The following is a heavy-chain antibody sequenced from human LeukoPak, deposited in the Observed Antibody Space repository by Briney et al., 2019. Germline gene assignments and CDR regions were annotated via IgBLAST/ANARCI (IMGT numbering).Heavy chain of an antibody. CDR3: ARLMGGGSSWYAIDY. CDR2: IWYDGSNK. J-gene: IGHJ4*02. CDR1: GFTFSSYG. V-gene: IGHV3-33*01. Sequence: GSLRLSCAAPGFTFSSYGMHWVRQAPGKGLEWVAVIWYDGSNKYYADSVKGRFTISRDNSKNTLYLQMNSLRAEDTAVYYCARLMGGGSSWYAIDYWGQGTLVTVSS. D-gene: IGHD6-13*01.